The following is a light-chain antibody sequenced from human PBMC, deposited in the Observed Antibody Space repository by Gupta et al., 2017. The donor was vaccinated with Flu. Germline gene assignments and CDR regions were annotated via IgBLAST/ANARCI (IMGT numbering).Light chain of an antibody. CDR2: DTS. V-gene: IGKV3-11*01. J-gene: IGKJ2*01. CDR1: SPSNY. CDR3: QQRGDWPYT. Sequence: SPSNYLVWYQQKPGQAPRLLIYDTSIRATGIPARFSGSGSGTDFTLTISSLEAEDSAVYYCQQRGDWPYTFGRGTKVEMK.